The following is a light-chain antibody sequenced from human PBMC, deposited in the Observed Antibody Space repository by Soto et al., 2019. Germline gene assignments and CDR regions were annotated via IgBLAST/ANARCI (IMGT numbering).Light chain of an antibody. V-gene: IGKV4-1*01. CDR2: WAS. Sequence: DFVMTQSPDSLAVSLGERATINCKSSQSVLSSSNNKNYLAWYQREPGQPPKLLIYWASTRESGVPDRFSGNGSGTDFTLTISSLQAEDVAVYYCQQYYSTPLTFGGGTKVEIK. CDR1: QSVLSSSNNKNY. J-gene: IGKJ4*01. CDR3: QQYYSTPLT.